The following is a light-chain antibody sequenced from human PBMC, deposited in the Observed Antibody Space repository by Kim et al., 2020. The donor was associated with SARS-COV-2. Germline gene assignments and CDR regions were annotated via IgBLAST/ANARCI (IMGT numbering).Light chain of an antibody. V-gene: IGLV3-9*01. CDR1: NIGSKN. Sequence: AAMVQTARSTCGGNNIGSKNVNWYQQKPGQAPVLVIYRDSNRPSGIPERFSGSNSGNTATLTISRAQAGDEADYYCQVWDSSTVVFGGGTQLTVL. CDR2: RDS. J-gene: IGLJ2*01. CDR3: QVWDSSTVV.